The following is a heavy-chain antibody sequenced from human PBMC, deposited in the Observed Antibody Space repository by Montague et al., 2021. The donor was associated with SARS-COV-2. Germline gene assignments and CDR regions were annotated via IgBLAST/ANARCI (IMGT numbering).Heavy chain of an antibody. CDR3: ARLRDGVVPSPILGVGPYYSYYDFDV. CDR2: INHGGST. Sequence: SETLSLTCAVYGTSFSGYYWNWIRQPPGKGLEWIGEINHGGSTEYSPSLKSRLTISADTSKNQFSLKLASVAAADTAVYYCARLRDGVVPSPILGVGPYYSYYDFDVWGRGTMVTVSS. D-gene: IGHD3-10*01. J-gene: IGHJ6*03. V-gene: IGHV4-34*01. CDR1: GTSFSGYY.